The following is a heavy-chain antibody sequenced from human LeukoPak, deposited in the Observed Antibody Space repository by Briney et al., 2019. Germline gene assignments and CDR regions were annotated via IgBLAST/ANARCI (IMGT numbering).Heavy chain of an antibody. CDR3: ARGLLFYFDY. J-gene: IGHJ4*02. D-gene: IGHD1-26*01. Sequence: ASVKVSCKXSGYTFTGSYIHWMRQAPGQGLEWMAWINPNSGGTKYSQKFQGRVTVTRDTSTSTAYMELSGLRSEDTAVYYCARGLLFYFDYWGQGTLVTVSS. V-gene: IGHV1-2*02. CDR2: INPNSGGT. CDR1: GYTFTGSY.